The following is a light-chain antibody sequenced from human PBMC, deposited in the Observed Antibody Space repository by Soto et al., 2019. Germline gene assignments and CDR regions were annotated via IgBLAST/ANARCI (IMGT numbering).Light chain of an antibody. V-gene: IGKV1-5*01. Sequence: LSASVGDRVTITCRASQSISSYLNWYQQKPGRAPKLLIYDVSTLQSGVPSRFSGSGSETEFILTISSLQPDDFRTYSGQPYNAFYPFGQGTKVDI. J-gene: IGKJ2*01. CDR2: DVS. CDR1: QSISSY. CDR3: QPYNAFYP.